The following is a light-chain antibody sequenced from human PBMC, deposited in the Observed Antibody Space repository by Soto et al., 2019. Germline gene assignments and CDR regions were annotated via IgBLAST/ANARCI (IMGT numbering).Light chain of an antibody. CDR1: QSAISN. V-gene: IGKV3-15*01. Sequence: EIVMTQSPATLSVSPWERVTLSCRASQSAISNLTWYQQKPGQTPRLLIYDASTRATDIPARFSGSGSGTDFTLTISSLLSEDFAVYYCHQYYKWPLTFGGGTKWIS. CDR2: DAS. CDR3: HQYYKWPLT. J-gene: IGKJ4*01.